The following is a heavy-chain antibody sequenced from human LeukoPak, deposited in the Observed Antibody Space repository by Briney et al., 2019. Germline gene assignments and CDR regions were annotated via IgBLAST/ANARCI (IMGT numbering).Heavy chain of an antibody. CDR2: INPNSGLT. V-gene: IGHV1-2*02. D-gene: IGHD3-22*01. CDR1: GYAFTSYD. Sequence: GASVKVSCKASGYAFTSYDINWVRQATGQGPEWMGWINPNSGLTNYAQKFQGRVAVTKDTSINTVYMELNRLRSDDTAIYYCARGPDGSGYYPFDYWGQGSLVTVSS. CDR3: ARGPDGSGYYPFDY. J-gene: IGHJ4*02.